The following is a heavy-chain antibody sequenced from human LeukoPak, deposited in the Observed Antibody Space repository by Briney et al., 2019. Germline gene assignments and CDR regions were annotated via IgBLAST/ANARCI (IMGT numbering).Heavy chain of an antibody. Sequence: SETLSLTCTVSGDSISSYYWSWIRQPPGKGLEWIGYIYYSGSTNYNPSLKSRVTISVDTSKNQFSLKLSSVTAADTAVYYCARGGYSGYDAFDYWGQGTLVTVSS. J-gene: IGHJ4*02. D-gene: IGHD5-12*01. CDR2: IYYSGST. CDR3: ARGGYSGYDAFDY. CDR1: GDSISSYY. V-gene: IGHV4-59*01.